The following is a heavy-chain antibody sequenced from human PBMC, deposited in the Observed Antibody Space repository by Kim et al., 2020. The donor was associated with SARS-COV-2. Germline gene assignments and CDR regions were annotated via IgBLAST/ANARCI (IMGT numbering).Heavy chain of an antibody. V-gene: IGHV3-30*18. CDR2: ISYDGSNK. J-gene: IGHJ6*02. CDR3: ANSKVYYYYGMDV. D-gene: IGHD2-2*01. CDR1: GFTFSSYG. Sequence: GGSLRLSCAASGFTFSSYGMHWVRQAPGKGLEWVAVISYDGSNKYYADSVKGRFTISRDNSKNTLYLQMNSLRAEDTAVYYCANSKVYYYYGMDVWGQGTTVTVSS.